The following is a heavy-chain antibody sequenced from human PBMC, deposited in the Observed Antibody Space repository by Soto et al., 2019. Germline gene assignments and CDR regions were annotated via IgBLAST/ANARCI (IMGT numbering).Heavy chain of an antibody. D-gene: IGHD3-22*01. J-gene: IGHJ4*02. CDR2: IYYSGST. CDR3: ARPSSGYYDFRY. Sequence: PSETLSLTCTVSGGSISSSSYYWGWIRQPPGKGLEWIGSIYYSGSTYYNPSLKSRVTISVDTSKNQFSLKLSSVTAADTAVYYCARPSSGYYDFRYWGQGTLVTVSS. CDR1: GGSISSSSYY. V-gene: IGHV4-39*01.